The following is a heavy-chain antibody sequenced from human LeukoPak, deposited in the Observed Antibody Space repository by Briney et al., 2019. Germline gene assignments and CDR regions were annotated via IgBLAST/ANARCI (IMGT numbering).Heavy chain of an antibody. J-gene: IGHJ6*03. Sequence: TPPETLSLXCTVSGGSISSYYWSWIRQPPGKGLEWIGYIYYSGSTSYNPSLKSRVTISVDTSKNQFSLKLSSVAAADTAVYYCARGSTVTYYYMDVWGKGTTVTVSS. CDR2: IYYSGST. D-gene: IGHD4-17*01. CDR3: ARGSTVTYYYMDV. V-gene: IGHV4-59*01. CDR1: GGSISSYY.